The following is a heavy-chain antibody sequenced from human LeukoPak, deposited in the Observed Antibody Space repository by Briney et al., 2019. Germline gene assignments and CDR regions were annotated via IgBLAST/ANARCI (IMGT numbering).Heavy chain of an antibody. J-gene: IGHJ3*02. CDR3: ARAGDYGSGSLALDI. CDR1: GGTFSSYA. Sequence: SVKVSCKASGGTFSSYAISWVRQAPGQGREWRGGIIPIFGTANYAQKFQGRVTITADKSTSTAYMELSSLRSEDTAVYYCARAGDYGSGSLALDIWGQGTMVTVSS. V-gene: IGHV1-69*06. D-gene: IGHD3-10*01. CDR2: IIPIFGTA.